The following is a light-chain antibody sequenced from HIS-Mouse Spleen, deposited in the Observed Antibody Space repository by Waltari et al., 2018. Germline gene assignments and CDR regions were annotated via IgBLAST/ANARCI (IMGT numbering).Light chain of an antibody. CDR3: AASDDSLSGRV. J-gene: IGLJ3*02. CDR2: RNN. V-gene: IGLV1-47*01. CDR1: SYNIGSNY. Sequence: QSVLTQPPSASGTPGQRVTISCSGSSYNIGSNYVYWYQQLPGTAPKLLIYRNNQRPSGGPDRFSGSKYGPSASLAISGLRSEDEADYYCAASDDSLSGRVFGGGTKLTVL.